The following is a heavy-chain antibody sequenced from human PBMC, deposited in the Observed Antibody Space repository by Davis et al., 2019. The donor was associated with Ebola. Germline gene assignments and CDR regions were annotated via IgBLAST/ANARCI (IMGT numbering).Heavy chain of an antibody. Sequence: SETLSLTCTVSGGSISSYYWSWIRQPPGKGLEWIGYIYYSGSTNYNPSLKSRVTISVDTSKNQFSLKLSSVTAADTAVYYCARGIIWSGYYMSYYFDYWGQGTLVTVSS. D-gene: IGHD3-3*01. CDR3: ARGIIWSGYYMSYYFDY. CDR2: IYYSGST. CDR1: GGSISSYY. J-gene: IGHJ4*02. V-gene: IGHV4-59*01.